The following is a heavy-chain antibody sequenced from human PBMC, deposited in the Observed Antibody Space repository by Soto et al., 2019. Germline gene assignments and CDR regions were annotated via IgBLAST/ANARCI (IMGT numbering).Heavy chain of an antibody. CDR1: GFTFSSYA. CDR3: ARDPLPNAYGSSSVCYRLPGFGP. J-gene: IGHJ5*02. D-gene: IGHD2-2*01. CDR2: ISYDGSNK. Sequence: PGGSLRLSCAASGFTFSSYAMHWVRQAPGKGLEWVAVISYDGSNKYYADSVKGRFTISRDNSKNTLCLQMNSLRAEDPAVYYCARDPLPNAYGSSSVCYRLPGFGPWGQGALVTVSS. V-gene: IGHV3-30-3*01.